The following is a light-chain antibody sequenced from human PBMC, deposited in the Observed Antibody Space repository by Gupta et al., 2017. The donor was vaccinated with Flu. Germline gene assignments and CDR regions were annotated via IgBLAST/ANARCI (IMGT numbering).Light chain of an antibody. CDR3: SSYTSSSTLYV. J-gene: IGLJ1*01. CDR1: NSDVGDYNY. V-gene: IGLV2-14*01. Sequence: QSALTQPASVSGSPGQSTTISCTGTNSDVGDYNYVSWYLQHPGKAPKLMLYEVSNRPSGVSNRFSGSKSGNTASLTISGLQAEDEADYYCSSYTSSSTLYVFGTGTKVTVL. CDR2: EVS.